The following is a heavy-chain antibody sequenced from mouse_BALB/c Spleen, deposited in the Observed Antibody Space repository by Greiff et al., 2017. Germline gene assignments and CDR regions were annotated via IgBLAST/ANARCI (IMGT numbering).Heavy chain of an antibody. J-gene: IGHJ1*01. V-gene: IGHV5-4*02. CDR3: ARVYGNYGYFDV. D-gene: IGHD2-10*02. Sequence: EVMLVESGGGLVKPGGSLKLSCAASGFTFSDYYMYWVRQTPEKRLEWVATISDGGSYTYYPDSVKGRFTISRDNAKNNLYLQMSSLKSEDTAMYYCARVYGNYGYFDVWGAGTTVTVSS. CDR1: GFTFSDYY. CDR2: ISDGGSYT.